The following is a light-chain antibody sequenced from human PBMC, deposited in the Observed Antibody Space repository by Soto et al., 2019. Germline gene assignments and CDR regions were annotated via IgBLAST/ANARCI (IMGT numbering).Light chain of an antibody. CDR2: TSS. V-gene: IGKV1-39*01. J-gene: IGKJ4*01. CDR1: QTIATY. CDR3: QQSYISLVT. Sequence: IEMTQSPASLSASVGDRVTITCRASQTIATYLNWFQHKSGRAPKLLIYTSSSVNSGVSSRFRGSGSGTDFTLTINDVQPEDSATYDCQQSYISLVTFGAGTKVEIK.